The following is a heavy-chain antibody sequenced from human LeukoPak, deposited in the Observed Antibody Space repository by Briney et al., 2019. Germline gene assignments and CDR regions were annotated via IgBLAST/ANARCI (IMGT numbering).Heavy chain of an antibody. D-gene: IGHD6-6*01. CDR2: IYTSGST. V-gene: IGHV4-4*09. CDR3: ARRRAARPKNYYYYMDV. Sequence: SETLSLTCTVSGGSISSYYWSWIRQPPGKGPEWIGYIYTSGSTNYNPSLKSRVTISVDTSKNQFSLKLSSVTAADTAVYYCARRRAARPKNYYYYMDVWGKGTTVTVSS. J-gene: IGHJ6*03. CDR1: GGSISSYY.